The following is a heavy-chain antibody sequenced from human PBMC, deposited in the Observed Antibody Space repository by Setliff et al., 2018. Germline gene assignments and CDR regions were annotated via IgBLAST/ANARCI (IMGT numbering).Heavy chain of an antibody. CDR2: ISSSSSYI. CDR3: ARAMVLGYFDY. Sequence: PSETLSLSCAASGFTFSSYSMNWVRQAPGKGLEWVSSISSSSSYIYYADSVKGRFTISRDNAKNSLYLQMNSLRAEDAAVYYCARAMVLGYFDYWGQGTLVTVSS. CDR1: GFTFSSYS. J-gene: IGHJ4*02. V-gene: IGHV3-21*01. D-gene: IGHD3-10*01.